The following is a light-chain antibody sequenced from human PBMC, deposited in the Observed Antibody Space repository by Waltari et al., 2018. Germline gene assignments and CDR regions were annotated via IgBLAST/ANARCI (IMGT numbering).Light chain of an antibody. CDR2: DVS. V-gene: IGLV2-14*01. CDR1: SSDVGGYNS. CDR3: SSFTSRSTWV. Sequence: QSALTQPASVSGSPGQSITISCTGTSSDVGGYNSGSWYQQHPGKAPKLMIYDVSNRPSGVSNRFSGSKSGNTASLTISGLQAEDESDYYCSSFTSRSTWVFGGGTKLTVL. J-gene: IGLJ3*02.